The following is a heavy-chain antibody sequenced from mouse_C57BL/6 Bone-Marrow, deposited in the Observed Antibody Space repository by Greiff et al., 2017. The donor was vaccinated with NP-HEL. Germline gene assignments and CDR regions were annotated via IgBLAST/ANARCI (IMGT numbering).Heavy chain of an antibody. V-gene: IGHV1-64*01. D-gene: IGHD1-1*01. Sequence: VKLQQPGAELVKPGASVKLSCKASGYTFTSYWMHWVKQRPGQGLEWIGMIHPNSGSTNYNEKFKSKATLTVDKSSSTAYMQLSSLTSEDSAVYYCARMDYGSSPYAMDYWGQGTSVTVSS. CDR3: ARMDYGSSPYAMDY. CDR1: GYTFTSYW. CDR2: IHPNSGST. J-gene: IGHJ4*01.